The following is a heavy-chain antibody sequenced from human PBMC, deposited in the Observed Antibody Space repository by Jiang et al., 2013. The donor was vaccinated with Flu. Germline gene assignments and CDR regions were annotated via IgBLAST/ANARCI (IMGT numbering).Heavy chain of an antibody. CDR1: GGSISSYY. CDR3: ARDRKQQLGNWFDP. Sequence: VSGGSISSYYWSWIRQPAGKGLEWIGRIYTSGSTNYNPSLKSRVTMSVDTSKNQFSLKLSSVTAADTAVYYCARDRKQQLGNWFDPWGQGTLVTVSS. CDR2: IYTSGST. D-gene: IGHD6-13*01. J-gene: IGHJ5*02. V-gene: IGHV4-4*07.